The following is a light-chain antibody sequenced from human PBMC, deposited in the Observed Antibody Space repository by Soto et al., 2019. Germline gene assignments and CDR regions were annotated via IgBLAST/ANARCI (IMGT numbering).Light chain of an antibody. CDR3: QQYNKWPYT. V-gene: IGKV3-15*01. CDR1: QSVGRN. Sequence: EIVMTQSPVALSVSPGESAALSCRASQSVGRNFAWYQQMPGQAPRVLIYGTSTRATGVPARFSGSGSGTDFTLTISSLQSEDFAVYYCQQYNKWPYTFGQGTRLAIK. CDR2: GTS. J-gene: IGKJ2*01.